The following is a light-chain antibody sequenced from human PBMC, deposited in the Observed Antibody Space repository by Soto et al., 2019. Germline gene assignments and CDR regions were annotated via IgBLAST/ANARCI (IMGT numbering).Light chain of an antibody. CDR2: DAY. CDR3: QQYGNSLS. V-gene: IGKV3-11*01. Sequence: EVVLTQSPVTLSLSPGERATLSCRASQSFRGLLAWYQQKPGQAPRLLIYDAYNRATGIPPRFSGSGSGTDFTLTISSLEPEDSAVYYCQQYGNSLSFGQGTLLEIK. CDR1: QSFRGL. J-gene: IGKJ5*01.